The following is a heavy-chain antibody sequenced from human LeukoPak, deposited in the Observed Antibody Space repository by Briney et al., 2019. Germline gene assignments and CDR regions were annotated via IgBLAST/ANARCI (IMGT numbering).Heavy chain of an antibody. V-gene: IGHV3-30*02. D-gene: IGHD2-2*01. CDR3: AKVPYYCSSTSCYLVDYYYYMDV. CDR2: IRYDGRNK. J-gene: IGHJ6*03. Sequence: GGSLRLSCAASGFTFSSYGMHWVRQAPGKGLEGVAFIRYDGRNKYYADSVKSRFTISSDNSKNTLYLQMNSLRAEDTAVYYCAKVPYYCSSTSCYLVDYYYYMDVWGKGTTVTVSS. CDR1: GFTFSSYG.